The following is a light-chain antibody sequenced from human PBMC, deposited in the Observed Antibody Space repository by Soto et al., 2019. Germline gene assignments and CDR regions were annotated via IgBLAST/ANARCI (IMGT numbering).Light chain of an antibody. V-gene: IGKV3-20*01. Sequence: ESVLTQSPGTLSLSPGERATLSCRASQTISSSYLAWYQHKPGQAPKLLIYGASNKATGIPDRFSGGGSGTDVTLTISRLEPEDFAVYYCQHYGGSPTWTFGQGTKVEI. J-gene: IGKJ1*01. CDR1: QTISSSY. CDR2: GAS. CDR3: QHYGGSPTWT.